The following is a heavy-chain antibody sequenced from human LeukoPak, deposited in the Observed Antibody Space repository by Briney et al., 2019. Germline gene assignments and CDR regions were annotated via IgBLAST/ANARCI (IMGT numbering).Heavy chain of an antibody. J-gene: IGHJ4*02. V-gene: IGHV3-23*01. CDR1: GFTFSSYA. CDR3: AKRRTSGWSRAALEY. Sequence: PGGSLRLSCAASGFTFSSYAMTWVRLTPGKGLEWVADTSGSGATTFYADSVKGRFTISRDNSKDTLFLQMNSLRPEDTAVYYCAKRRTSGWSRAALEYWGQGTLVIVSS. CDR2: TSGSGATT. D-gene: IGHD6-19*01.